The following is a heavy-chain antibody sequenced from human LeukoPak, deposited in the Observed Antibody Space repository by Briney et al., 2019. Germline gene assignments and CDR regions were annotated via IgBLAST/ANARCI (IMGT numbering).Heavy chain of an antibody. D-gene: IGHD6-6*01. V-gene: IGHV3-48*03. Sequence: GGSLRLSCVTFGFAFSYSEMTWVRQAPGKGLEWVSYISTTGSAIYYADSLKGRFTISRDNAKNSVYLQMNSLRAEDTGIYYCARVRMSIMDVWGQGTTVTVSS. CDR2: ISTTGSAI. CDR3: ARVRMSIMDV. CDR1: GFAFSYSE. J-gene: IGHJ6*02.